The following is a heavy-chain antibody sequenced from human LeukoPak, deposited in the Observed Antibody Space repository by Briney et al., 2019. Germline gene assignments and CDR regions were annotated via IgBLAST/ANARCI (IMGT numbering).Heavy chain of an antibody. CDR1: GGSFSGYY. V-gene: IGHV4-34*01. Sequence: PSETLSLTCAVYGGSFSGYYWSWIRQPPGKGLEWIGEINHSGSTNYNPSLKSRVTISVDTSKNQFSLKLSSVTAADTAVYYCARHTNGDYGGDAFDIWGQGTMVTVSS. D-gene: IGHD4-17*01. J-gene: IGHJ3*02. CDR3: ARHTNGDYGGDAFDI. CDR2: INHSGST.